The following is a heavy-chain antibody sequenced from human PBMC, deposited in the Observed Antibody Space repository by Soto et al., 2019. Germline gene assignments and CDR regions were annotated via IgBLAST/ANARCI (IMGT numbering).Heavy chain of an antibody. CDR3: ARGSAYYDFWSSYLPHYYFDY. D-gene: IGHD3-3*01. Sequence: QVQLVESGGGVVQPGRSLRLSCAASGFTFSGYAMHRVRQAPGKGLEWVAVISYDGSNEYYADSAKGRFTISRDNSKNTRYPPMTSQRAEDTAVYYCARGSAYYDFWSSYLPHYYFDYWGQGTLVTVSS. CDR1: GFTFSGYA. V-gene: IGHV3-30-3*01. CDR2: ISYDGSNE. J-gene: IGHJ4*02.